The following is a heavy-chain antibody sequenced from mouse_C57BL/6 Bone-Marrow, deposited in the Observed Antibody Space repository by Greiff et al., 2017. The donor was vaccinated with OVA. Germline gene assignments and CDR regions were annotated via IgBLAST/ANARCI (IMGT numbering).Heavy chain of an antibody. D-gene: IGHD1-1*01. CDR1: GFTFSDYY. V-gene: IGHV5-12*01. Sequence: EVQRVESGGGLVQPGGSLKLSCAASGFTFSDYYMYWVRQTPEKRLEWVAYISNGGGSTYYPDAVKGRFTISRDNAKNTLYLKMSRLKAEDTAMYYCARRDGSSYFDYWGQGTTLTVSS. CDR2: ISNGGGST. J-gene: IGHJ2*01. CDR3: ARRDGSSYFDY.